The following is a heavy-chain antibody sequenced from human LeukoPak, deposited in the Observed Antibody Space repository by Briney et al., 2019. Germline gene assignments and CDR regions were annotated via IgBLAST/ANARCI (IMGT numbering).Heavy chain of an antibody. CDR3: ARARGGYGDYRRGDYFDY. D-gene: IGHD4-17*01. Sequence: GASVKVSCKASGGTFSRYAISWVRQAPGQGLESMGGIIPIFGTANYAQKFHGRVTITADESTSTAYMELSSLRSEDTAVYYCARARGGYGDYRRGDYFDYWGQGTLVTVSS. J-gene: IGHJ4*02. CDR1: GGTFSRYA. CDR2: IIPIFGTA. V-gene: IGHV1-69*13.